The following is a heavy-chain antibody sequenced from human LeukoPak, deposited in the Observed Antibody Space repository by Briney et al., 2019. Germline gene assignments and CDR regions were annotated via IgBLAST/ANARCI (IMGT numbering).Heavy chain of an antibody. V-gene: IGHV4-59*08. CDR2: IYYSGST. CDR3: ARSYYYDSSGLD. J-gene: IGHJ4*02. CDR1: GGSISSYY. Sequence: SETLSLTCTVSGGSISSYYWSWIRQPPRKGLEWIGYIYYSGSTNYNPSLKSRVTISVDTSKNQFSLKLSSVTAADTAVYYCARSYYYDSSGLDWGQGTLVTVSS. D-gene: IGHD3-22*01.